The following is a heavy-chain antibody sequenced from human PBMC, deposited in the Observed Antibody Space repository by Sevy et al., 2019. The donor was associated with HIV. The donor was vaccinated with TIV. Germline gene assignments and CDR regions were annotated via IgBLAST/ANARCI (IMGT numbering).Heavy chain of an antibody. Sequence: GGSLRLSCAASGLTLTTTGMSWVRQAPGKGLEWVAGVTSDGTTYYADSVRDRFTVSRDNSKNTLYLQLNSLGAEDTAVFYCAGGDTTMITDLDYWGQGTLVTVSS. D-gene: IGHD3-16*01. CDR3: AGGDTTMITDLDY. CDR2: VTSDGTT. J-gene: IGHJ4*02. CDR1: GLTLTTTG. V-gene: IGHV3-23*01.